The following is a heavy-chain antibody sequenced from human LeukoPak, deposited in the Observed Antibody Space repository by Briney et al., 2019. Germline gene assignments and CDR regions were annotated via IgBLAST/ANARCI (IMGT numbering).Heavy chain of an antibody. CDR1: GGSISSYY. J-gene: IGHJ4*02. Sequence: PSETLSLTCTVSGGSISSYYWSWIRQPPGKGLEWIGYIYYSGSTNYNPSLKSRVTISVDTSKNQFSLKLSSVTAADTAVYYCARDSPRDYFDYWGQGTLVTVSS. CDR3: ARDSPRDYFDY. V-gene: IGHV4-59*01. CDR2: IYYSGST.